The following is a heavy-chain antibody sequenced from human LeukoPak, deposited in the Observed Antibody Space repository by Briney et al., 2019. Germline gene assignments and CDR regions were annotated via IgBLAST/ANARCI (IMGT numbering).Heavy chain of an antibody. CDR3: AKDRDYDFWSGYPESGRFDY. CDR2: ISGSGGST. Sequence: AGGSLRLSCAASGFTFSSYAMSWVRQAPGKGLEWVSAISGSGGSTYYADSVRGRFTISRDNSKNTLYLQMNSLRAEDTAVYYCAKDRDYDFWSGYPESGRFDYWGQGTLVTVSS. J-gene: IGHJ4*02. D-gene: IGHD3-3*01. CDR1: GFTFSSYA. V-gene: IGHV3-23*01.